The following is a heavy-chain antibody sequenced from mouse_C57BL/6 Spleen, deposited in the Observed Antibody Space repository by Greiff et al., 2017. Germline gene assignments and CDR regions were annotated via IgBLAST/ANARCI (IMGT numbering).Heavy chain of an antibody. CDR3: ARGLQDYYAMDY. CDR2: IHPNSGST. CDR1: GYTFTSYW. Sequence: QVQLKQPGAELVKPGASVKLSCKASGYTFTSYWMHWVKQRPGQGLEWIGMIHPNSGSTNYNEKFKSKATLTVDKSSSTAYMQLSSLTSEDSAVYYCARGLQDYYAMDYWGQGTSVTVSS. J-gene: IGHJ4*01. D-gene: IGHD3-1*01. V-gene: IGHV1-64*01.